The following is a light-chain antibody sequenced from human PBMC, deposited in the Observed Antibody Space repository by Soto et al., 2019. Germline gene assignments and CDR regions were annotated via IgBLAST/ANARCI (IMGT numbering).Light chain of an antibody. CDR1: SGYSDYK. J-gene: IGLJ1*01. CDR2: VGTGGIVG. V-gene: IGLV9-49*01. CDR3: GADHGSGSNCVYV. Sequence: QLVLTQPPSASASLGASVTLTCTLSSGYSDYKVDWYQQRPGKGPRFEMRVGTGGIVGSKGDGIPDRFSVLGSGLNRYLTINNIQEEDESDYHCGADHGSGSNCVYVFGTGTKVTVL.